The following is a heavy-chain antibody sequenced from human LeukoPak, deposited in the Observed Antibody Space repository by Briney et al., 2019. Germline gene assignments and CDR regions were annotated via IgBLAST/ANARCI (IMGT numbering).Heavy chain of an antibody. CDR1: GGTFSSYA. Sequence: SVKVSRKASGGTFSSYAISWVRQAPGQGLEWMGGIIPIFGTEKYAQKFQGRVTITADESTSTAYMELSSLRSEDTAVYYCAREVQNKYDFWSGYYLGVFDPWGQGTLVTASS. V-gene: IGHV1-69*13. J-gene: IGHJ5*02. D-gene: IGHD3-3*01. CDR3: AREVQNKYDFWSGYYLGVFDP. CDR2: IIPIFGTE.